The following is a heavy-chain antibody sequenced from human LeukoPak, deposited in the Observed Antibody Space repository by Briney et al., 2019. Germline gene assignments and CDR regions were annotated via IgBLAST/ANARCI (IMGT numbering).Heavy chain of an antibody. J-gene: IGHJ5*02. CDR3: ATTLNTGFFQS. D-gene: IGHD5-18*01. CDR2: VSGSGGDT. Sequence: GGSLRLSCAASGFTFSTYAMHWARQAPGKGLEWVSAVSGSGGDTYYADSVTGRFTISRDNSKNTLYVLLNSLRAEDTAVYYCATTLNTGFFQSWGRGTLVTVSS. CDR1: GFTFSTYA. V-gene: IGHV3-23*01.